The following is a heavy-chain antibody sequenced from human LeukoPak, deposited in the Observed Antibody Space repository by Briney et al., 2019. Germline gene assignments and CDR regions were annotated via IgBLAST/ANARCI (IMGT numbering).Heavy chain of an antibody. J-gene: IGHJ6*03. CDR1: GGTFSSYA. CDR2: IIPIFGTA. V-gene: IGHV1-69*06. CDR3: ATGERLVDLMDV. D-gene: IGHD1-1*01. Sequence: ASVKVSCKVSGGTFSSYAISWVRQAPGQGLEWMGGIIPIFGTANYAQKFQGRVTITADKSTSTAYMELSSLRSEDTAVYYCATGERLVDLMDVWGKGTTVTISS.